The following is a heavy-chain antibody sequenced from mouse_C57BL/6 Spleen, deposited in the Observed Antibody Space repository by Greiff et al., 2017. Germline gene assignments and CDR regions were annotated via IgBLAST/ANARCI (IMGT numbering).Heavy chain of an antibody. D-gene: IGHD1-1*01. CDR3: ARSYGSSLPDAMDY. J-gene: IGHJ4*01. CDR1: GFNIKNTY. V-gene: IGHV14-3*01. Sequence: VQLQQSVAELVRPGASVKLSCTASGFNIKNTYMHWLKQRPEQGLEWIGRIDPANGNTKYTPQFQGKATVTADTSSNPAYLQLSSLTSEDTAIYYCARSYGSSLPDAMDYWGQGTSVTVSS. CDR2: IDPANGNT.